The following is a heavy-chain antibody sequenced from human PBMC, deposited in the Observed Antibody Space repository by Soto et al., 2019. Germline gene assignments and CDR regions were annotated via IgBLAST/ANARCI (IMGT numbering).Heavy chain of an antibody. Sequence: VGSLRLSCAASGFTFISYSMNWVLQAPGKGLEWVSYISSSSSTIYYADSVKGRFTISRDNAKNSLYLQMNSLRDEDTAVYYCARVYRTEPPFDYWGQGTLVTVSS. CDR2: ISSSSSTI. CDR3: ARVYRTEPPFDY. CDR1: GFTFISYS. J-gene: IGHJ4*02. D-gene: IGHD5-18*01. V-gene: IGHV3-48*02.